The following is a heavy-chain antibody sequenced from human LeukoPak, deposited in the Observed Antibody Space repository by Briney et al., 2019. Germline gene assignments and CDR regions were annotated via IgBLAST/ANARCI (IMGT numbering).Heavy chain of an antibody. V-gene: IGHV3-21*01. J-gene: IGHJ4*02. CDR1: GFTFSSNS. CDR2: ISSSSSYI. Sequence: GRSLRPSWAASGFTFSSNSMNWFRQAPGKGLEWVSSISSSSSYIYYADSVEGRFTISRDNAKNSLYLQMNSLRAEDTAVYYCAREGRGYSGYDSPHFDYWGQGTLVTVSS. D-gene: IGHD5-12*01. CDR3: AREGRGYSGYDSPHFDY.